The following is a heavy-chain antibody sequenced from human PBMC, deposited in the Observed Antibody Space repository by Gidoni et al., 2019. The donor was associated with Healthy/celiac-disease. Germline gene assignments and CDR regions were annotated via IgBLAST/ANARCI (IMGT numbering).Heavy chain of an antibody. CDR2: ISSSSSTI. CDR1: GFTVSSYS. D-gene: IGHD3-10*01. CDR3: AREDEIPMVRGVEIDY. J-gene: IGHJ4*02. Sequence: EVQLVESGGGLVQPGGSLRLSCAAFGFTVSSYSMNWVRQAPGKGLEWVSYISSSSSTISYADSVQGRFTISRDNAKNSLYLQMNSLRDEDTAVYYCAREDEIPMVRGVEIDYWGQGTLVTVSS. V-gene: IGHV3-48*02.